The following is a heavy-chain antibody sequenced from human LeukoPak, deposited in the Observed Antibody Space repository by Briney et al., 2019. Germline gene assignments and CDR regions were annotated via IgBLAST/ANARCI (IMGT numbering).Heavy chain of an antibody. V-gene: IGHV3-23*01. CDR2: ISGRGGST. J-gene: IGHJ4*02. CDR3: ARRAGDYSHPYDY. Sequence: GGSLRLSCAASGFTFGSYAMSWVRQAPGKGLEWVSAISGRGGSTYYADSVKGRFTISRDNSKNTLYLQMNSLRAEDTAVYYCARRAGDYSHPYDYWGQGTLVTVSS. D-gene: IGHD3-22*01. CDR1: GFTFGSYA.